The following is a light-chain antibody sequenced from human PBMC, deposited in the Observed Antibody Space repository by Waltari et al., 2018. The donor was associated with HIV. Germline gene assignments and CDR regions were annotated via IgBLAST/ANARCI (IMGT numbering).Light chain of an antibody. V-gene: IGLV1-40*01. CDR1: SSNIGAGFD. CDR2: SNN. CDR3: QSFDNSLSAL. J-gene: IGLJ2*01. Sequence: HSVLTQPPSVSGAPGQRVTISCTGSSSNIGAGFDVPWYQQLPGTAPKLLIFSNNKRPSGVPDRFSGAKSGTSASLAITGLQAEDEADYYCQSFDNSLSALFGGGTKLTVL.